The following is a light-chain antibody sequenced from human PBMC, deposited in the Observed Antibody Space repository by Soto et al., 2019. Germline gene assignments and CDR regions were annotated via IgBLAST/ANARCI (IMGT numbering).Light chain of an antibody. V-gene: IGKV3-20*01. Sequence: EIVLTQSPGTLSLSPGERATLSCRASQSIRYNYLSWYQQKPGQAPRLLIYLASTRATGIPDRFSGSGSGTDFTLTISRLEPEDFAVYYCQQYGDSPPRYTFGQGTKLEIK. CDR2: LAS. J-gene: IGKJ2*01. CDR3: QQYGDSPPRYT. CDR1: QSIRYNY.